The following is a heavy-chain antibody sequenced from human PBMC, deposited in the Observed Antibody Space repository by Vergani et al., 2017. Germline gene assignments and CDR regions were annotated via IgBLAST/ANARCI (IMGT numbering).Heavy chain of an antibody. V-gene: IGHV1-69-2*01. J-gene: IGHJ4*02. CDR2: VDPEDGET. Sequence: EVQLVESGGGLVQPGGSLKLSCKVSGYTFTDYYMHWVQQAPGKGLEWMGLVDPEDGETIYAEKFQGRVTITADTSTDTAYMELSSLRSEDTAVYYCATGGNDYPGYWGQGTLVTVSS. CDR3: ATGGNDYPGY. D-gene: IGHD4-11*01. CDR1: GYTFTDYY.